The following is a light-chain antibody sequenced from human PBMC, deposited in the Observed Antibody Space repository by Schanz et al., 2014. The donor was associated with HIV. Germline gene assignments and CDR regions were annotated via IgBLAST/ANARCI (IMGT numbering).Light chain of an antibody. CDR3: AVWDDSLNGVV. J-gene: IGLJ2*01. Sequence: QSVLTQPPSVSGAPGQRVTISCTGSRSNIGAGYDVHWYQQLPGTAPKLLIYGNTNRPSGVPDRFSGSRSGTSASLAISGLQSADESDYYCAVWDDSLNGVVFGGGTKLTVL. CDR2: GNT. V-gene: IGLV1-40*01. CDR1: RSNIGAGYD.